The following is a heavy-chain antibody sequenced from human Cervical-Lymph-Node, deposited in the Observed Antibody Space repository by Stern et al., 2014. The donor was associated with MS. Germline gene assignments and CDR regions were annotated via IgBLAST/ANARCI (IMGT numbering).Heavy chain of an antibody. CDR3: ARGLLGSENAFDI. Sequence: VKLVESGAEVKKPGDSVKVSCKASGYTFTSYGISWVRQAPGQGLAWKGWISAYNGNTICPQKLQGTVTMPTATSTSTAYIELRSLRSDDTAVYYCARGLLGSENAFDIWGQGTMVTVSS. CDR1: GYTFTSYG. D-gene: IGHD2-15*01. J-gene: IGHJ3*02. V-gene: IGHV1-18*01. CDR2: ISAYNGNT.